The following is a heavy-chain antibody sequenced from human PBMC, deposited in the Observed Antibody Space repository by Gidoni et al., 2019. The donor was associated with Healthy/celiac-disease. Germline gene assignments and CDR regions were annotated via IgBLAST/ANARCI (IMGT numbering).Heavy chain of an antibody. Sequence: QVQLVQSGAEVKKPGASVKVSCTASGYDFTSYGISWVRQAPGQGLEWMGWISAYNGNTNYAQKLQGRVTMTTDTSTSTAYMELRSLRSDDTAVYYCARQGAVGSSSLVGWFDPWGQGTLVTVSS. CDR1: GYDFTSYG. CDR3: ARQGAVGSSSLVGWFDP. V-gene: IGHV1-18*01. J-gene: IGHJ5*02. CDR2: ISAYNGNT. D-gene: IGHD6-6*01.